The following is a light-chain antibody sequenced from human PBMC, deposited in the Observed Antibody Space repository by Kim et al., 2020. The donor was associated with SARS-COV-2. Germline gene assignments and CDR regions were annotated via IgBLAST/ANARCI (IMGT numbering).Light chain of an antibody. CDR2: EVS. J-gene: IGLJ1*01. CDR1: SSDVGGYNY. CDR3: SSYAGTSYV. Sequence: PGQSATIACTGTSSDVGGYNYVSWYQQHPGKAPKLMIYEVSKRPSGVPDRFSGSKSGNTASLTVSGLQAEDEADYYCSSYAGTSYVFGTGTKVTVL. V-gene: IGLV2-8*01.